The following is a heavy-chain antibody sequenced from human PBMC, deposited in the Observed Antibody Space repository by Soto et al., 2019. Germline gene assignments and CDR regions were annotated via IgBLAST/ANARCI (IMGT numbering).Heavy chain of an antibody. J-gene: IGHJ5*02. CDR1: GYTFTGYY. Sequence: ASVKVSCKASGYTFTGYYMHWVRQAPGQGLEWMGWINPNSGGTNYAQKFQGWVTMTRDTSTSTAYMELRSLRSDDTAVYYCARGRGYTTEGWFDPWGQGTLVTVSS. CDR2: INPNSGGT. CDR3: ARGRGYTTEGWFDP. V-gene: IGHV1-2*04. D-gene: IGHD5-18*01.